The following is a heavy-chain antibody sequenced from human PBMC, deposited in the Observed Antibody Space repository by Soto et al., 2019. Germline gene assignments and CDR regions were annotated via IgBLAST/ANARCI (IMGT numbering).Heavy chain of an antibody. CDR1: GFSLSTSGVD. CDR2: IYWDDDK. J-gene: IGHJ5*02. Sequence: QITLKESGPTLVKPTQTLTLTCTFSGFSLSTSGVDVGWIRQPPGKALEWLALIYWDDDKRYSPSLKSRLTTPEAPPKTPVVLTKTNSDPLAPPNLSLAHTRPYKNAAGFLFCSWGPGTPGTVS. D-gene: IGHD3-3*01. V-gene: IGHV2-5*02. CDR3: AHTRPYKNAAGFLFCS.